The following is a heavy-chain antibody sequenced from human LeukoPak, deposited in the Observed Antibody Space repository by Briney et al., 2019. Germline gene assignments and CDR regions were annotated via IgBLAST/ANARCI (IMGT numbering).Heavy chain of an antibody. D-gene: IGHD2-2*01. CDR3: ARTYQNYYYAMDV. CDR1: GGSISSYY. Sequence: PSETLSLTCTVSGGSISSYYWSWIRQPPGKGLEWIGYIYYSGSTNYNPSLKSRVTISVDTSKNQFSLNLSSVTAADTAVYFCARTYQNYYYAMDVWGTGTTVTVSS. CDR2: IYYSGST. V-gene: IGHV4-59*08. J-gene: IGHJ6*04.